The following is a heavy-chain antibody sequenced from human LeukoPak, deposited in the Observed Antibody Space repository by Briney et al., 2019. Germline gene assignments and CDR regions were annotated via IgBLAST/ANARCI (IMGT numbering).Heavy chain of an antibody. V-gene: IGHV5-51*01. CDR2: IYPGDFDT. CDR1: GYTFTNYW. Sequence: GESLKISCKGSGYTFTNYWIVWVRQMPGKGPEWMGIIYPGDFDTRYSPSFQGQVTISVDRSNSTSCLQWNSLKASDTAMYYCARLPYYHYYYMDVWGKGTTVTVSS. CDR3: ARLPYYHYYYMDV. J-gene: IGHJ6*03.